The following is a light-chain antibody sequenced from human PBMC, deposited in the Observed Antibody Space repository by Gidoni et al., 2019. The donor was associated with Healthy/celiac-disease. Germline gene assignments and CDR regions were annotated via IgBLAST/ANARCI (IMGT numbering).Light chain of an antibody. CDR1: SSDVGGYNY. CDR3: SSYTSSSTLSVV. Sequence: QSALTQPASVSGSPGQSITIPCTGTSSDVGGYNYVSLYQQHPGKAPKLMIYEVSNRPSGVSNRFSGSKSGNTASLTISGLQAEDEADYYCSSYTSSSTLSVVFGGGTKLTVL. V-gene: IGLV2-14*01. CDR2: EVS. J-gene: IGLJ2*01.